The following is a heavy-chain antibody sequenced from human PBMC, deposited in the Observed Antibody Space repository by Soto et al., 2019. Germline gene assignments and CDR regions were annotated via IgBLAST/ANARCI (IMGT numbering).Heavy chain of an antibody. CDR1: GGSISSYY. Sequence: QVQLQESGPGLVKPSETLSLTCTVSGGSISSYYWSWIRQPPGKGLEWIGYIYYSGSTNYNPSLKSRVTISVDTSKNQFSLKLSSVTAADTAVYYCARHAITVAATWFDPWGQGTLVTVSS. D-gene: IGHD6-19*01. CDR2: IYYSGST. J-gene: IGHJ5*02. V-gene: IGHV4-59*08. CDR3: ARHAITVAATWFDP.